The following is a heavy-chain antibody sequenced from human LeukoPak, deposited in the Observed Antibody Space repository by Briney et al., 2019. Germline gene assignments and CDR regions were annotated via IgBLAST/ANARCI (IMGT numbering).Heavy chain of an antibody. CDR1: GGSINNNF. J-gene: IGHJ4*02. V-gene: IGHV4-59*08. D-gene: IGHD3-10*01. CDR2: IYYTGGT. Sequence: PSETLSLTCTVSGGSINNNFWSWIRQPPGKGLEWIGYIYYTGGTDYNPSLKSRVTISVDTSKNQFSLKLSSVTAADTAVYYCARRYGGSGSIDYWGQGTLVTVSS. CDR3: ARRYGGSGSIDY.